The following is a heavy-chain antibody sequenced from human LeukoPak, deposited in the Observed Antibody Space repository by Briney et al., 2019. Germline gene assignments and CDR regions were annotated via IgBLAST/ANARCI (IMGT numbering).Heavy chain of an antibody. CDR1: GFTFTNSA. CDR3: AADVIQGSCSSTSCQLYNWFDP. J-gene: IGHJ5*02. V-gene: IGHV1-58*01. Sequence: SVKVSCKASGFTFTNSAVQWVRQARGQRLEWIGWIVVSNGNTNFSQKFQERVTITRDMSTRTAYVELSSLRSEDTAMYFCAADVIQGSCSSTSCQLYNWFDPWGQGTLVTVSS. D-gene: IGHD2-2*01. CDR2: IVVSNGNT.